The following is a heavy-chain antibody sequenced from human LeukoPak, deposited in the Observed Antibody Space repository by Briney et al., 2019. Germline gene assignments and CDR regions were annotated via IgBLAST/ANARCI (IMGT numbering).Heavy chain of an antibody. CDR2: IYYSGST. Sequence: SETLSLTCTVSGGSISSYYWSWIRQPPGKGLEWIGYIYYSGSTNYNPSLKSRVTISVDTSKNQFSLKLSSVTAADTAVYYCARADFGDPERLDPWGQGTLITVSS. CDR3: ARADFGDPERLDP. V-gene: IGHV4-59*01. CDR1: GGSISSYY. J-gene: IGHJ5*02. D-gene: IGHD2-21*02.